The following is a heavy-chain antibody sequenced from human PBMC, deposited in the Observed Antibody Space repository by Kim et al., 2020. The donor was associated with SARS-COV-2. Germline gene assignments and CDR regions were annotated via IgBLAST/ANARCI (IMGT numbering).Heavy chain of an antibody. D-gene: IGHD2-2*01. CDR3: ARGARYFGLVVPTT. Sequence: SVKVSCKASGGTFSSYAISWVRQAPRQGLEWMGGIIPIFGTANYAQKFQGRVTITADESTSTAYMELSSLRSEDTAVYYCARGARYFGLVVPTTWGQGTLVTVSS. V-gene: IGHV1-69*13. CDR2: IIPIFGTA. CDR1: GGTFSSYA. J-gene: IGHJ5*02.